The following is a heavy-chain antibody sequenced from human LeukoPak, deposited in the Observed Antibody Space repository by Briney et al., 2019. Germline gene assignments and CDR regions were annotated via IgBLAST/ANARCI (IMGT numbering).Heavy chain of an antibody. D-gene: IGHD1-1*01. Sequence: GGSLRLSCGASGFIFSNYDMHWVRQAPGKGLVWVSRIHGDGISTTYADSVKGRFTISRDNAKNTLYLQMNSLRAEDTAVYFCASGELDSLYYFDYWGQGTLVTVSS. J-gene: IGHJ4*02. CDR2: IHGDGIST. CDR1: GFIFSNYD. V-gene: IGHV3-74*01. CDR3: ASGELDSLYYFDY.